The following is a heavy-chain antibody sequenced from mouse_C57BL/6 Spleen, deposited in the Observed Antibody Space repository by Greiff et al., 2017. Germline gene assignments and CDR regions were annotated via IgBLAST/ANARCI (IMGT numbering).Heavy chain of an antibody. CDR3: ASSHYYGSSRYYAMDY. CDR2: INPSNGGT. Sequence: VQLQQPGTELVKPGASVKLSCKASGYTFTSYWMHWVKQRPGQGLEWIGNINPSNGGTNYNEKFKSKATLTVDKSSSTAYMQLSSLTSEDSAVYYCASSHYYGSSRYYAMDYGGQGTSVTVSS. CDR1: GYTFTSYW. D-gene: IGHD1-1*01. J-gene: IGHJ4*01. V-gene: IGHV1-53*01.